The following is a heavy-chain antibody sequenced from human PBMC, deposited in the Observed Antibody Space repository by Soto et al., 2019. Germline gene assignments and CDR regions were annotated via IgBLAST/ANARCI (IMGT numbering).Heavy chain of an antibody. J-gene: IGHJ6*02. CDR1: GYSFTAYW. D-gene: IGHD3-9*01. CDR3: ARHILTGYYNHYYPMNV. V-gene: IGHV5-51*01. Sequence: GESLKISCQASGYSFTAYWVGWVRQMPGKGLEWMGVVYPADSETRYSPSFQGQVTISADKSINTVYLQWSSLKASDTATYYCARHILTGYYNHYYPMNVWGRGTTVTVSS. CDR2: VYPADSET.